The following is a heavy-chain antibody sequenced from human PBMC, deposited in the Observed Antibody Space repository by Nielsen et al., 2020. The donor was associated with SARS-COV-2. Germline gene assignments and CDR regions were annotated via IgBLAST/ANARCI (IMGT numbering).Heavy chain of an antibody. CDR2: IDWDDDK. D-gene: IGHD3-22*01. J-gene: IGHJ5*02. CDR1: GFSLSTSGMC. V-gene: IGHV2-70*11. CDR3: ARMRYYDSSGLFDP. Sequence: SGPTLAKPTQTLTLTCSFSGFSLSTSGMCVSWVRQPPGKALEWLARIDWDDDKYYSTSLKTRLTISKDTSKNQVVLTMTNMDPVDTATYYCARMRYYDSSGLFDPWGQGTLVTVSS.